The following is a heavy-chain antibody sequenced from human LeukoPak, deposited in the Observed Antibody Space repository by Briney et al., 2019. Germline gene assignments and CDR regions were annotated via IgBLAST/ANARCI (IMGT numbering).Heavy chain of an antibody. D-gene: IGHD1-26*01. V-gene: IGHV3-53*01. CDR3: ARGGSYLSAFDI. CDR2: IYGGGSV. Sequence: GGSLRLSCAASGFTVRSNYMSWVRQAPGKGLEWVSIIYGGGSVFYADSVKGRFTISRDNSKNALYLQMNSLRGEDTAVYYCARGGSYLSAFDIWGQGTMVTVSS. J-gene: IGHJ3*02. CDR1: GFTVRSNY.